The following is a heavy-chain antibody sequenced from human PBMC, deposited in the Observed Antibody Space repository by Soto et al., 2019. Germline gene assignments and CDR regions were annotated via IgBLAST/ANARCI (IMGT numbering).Heavy chain of an antibody. V-gene: IGHV5-51*01. CDR2: IYPRDSDT. J-gene: IGHJ4*02. D-gene: IGHD7-27*01. Sequence: PGESLKISCKGSGYDFSTYWIAWVRQKPGQGLEWMGIIYPRDSDTRYSPSFQGQATISADESISTAYLQWNSLKASDTAIYYCARGVKWGSTYFDSWGPGTLVTVSS. CDR3: ARGVKWGSTYFDS. CDR1: GYDFSTYW.